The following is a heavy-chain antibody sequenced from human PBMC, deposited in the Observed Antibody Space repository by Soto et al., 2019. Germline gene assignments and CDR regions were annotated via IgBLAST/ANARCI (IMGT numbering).Heavy chain of an antibody. CDR3: ARAWVVVTAPDY. CDR1: GYTFTSYA. V-gene: IGHV1-3*05. CDR2: INAGNGNT. D-gene: IGHD2-21*02. Sequence: QVQLVQSGAEEKKPGASVKVCCKASGYTFTSYAMHCVRQAPGQRLEWMGWINAGNGNTKYSQKFQGRVTITRDTSASTAYMELSSLRSGDTAVYYCARAWVVVTAPDYWGQGTLVTVSS. J-gene: IGHJ4*02.